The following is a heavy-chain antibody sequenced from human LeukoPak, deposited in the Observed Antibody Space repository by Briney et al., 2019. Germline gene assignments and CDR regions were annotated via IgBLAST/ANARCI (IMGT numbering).Heavy chain of an antibody. V-gene: IGHV1-2*02. D-gene: IGHD4-17*01. CDR3: ARGPDYGDYTGY. CDR1: GYTFTGYY. Sequence: ASVKVSCKASGYTFTGYYMHWVRQAPGQGLEWMGGINPNSGGTNYAQKFQVRVTMTRDTSISTAYMELSRLRSDDTAVYYCARGPDYGDYTGYWGQGPLVTVSS. CDR2: INPNSGGT. J-gene: IGHJ1*01.